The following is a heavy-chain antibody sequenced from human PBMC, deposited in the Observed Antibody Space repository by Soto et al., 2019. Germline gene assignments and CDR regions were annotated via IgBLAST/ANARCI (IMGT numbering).Heavy chain of an antibody. D-gene: IGHD3-3*01. J-gene: IGHJ6*02. Sequence: SETLSLTCTVSGGSVTSGSYYWSWIRQPPGKGLEWIGYIYYSESTNYNPSPKSRATISVHTSKNQFSLLLCSVTAADTAVCCCGGSDFAGTNYGMDVWGQGTTVTVSS. CDR1: GGSVTSGSYY. V-gene: IGHV4-61*01. CDR3: GGSDFAGTNYGMDV. CDR2: IYYSEST.